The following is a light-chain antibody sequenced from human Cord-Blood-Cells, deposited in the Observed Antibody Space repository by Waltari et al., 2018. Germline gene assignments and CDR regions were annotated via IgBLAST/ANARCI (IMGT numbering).Light chain of an antibody. CDR1: SRDVGGSNY. V-gene: IGLV2-14*01. J-gene: IGLJ1*01. CDR2: EVS. Sequence: QSALTQPASVSGSPGQSITISCTGTSRDVGGSNYVPSYQQHPGKAPKLMIYEVSNRPSGVSNRFSGSKSGNTASLTISGLQAEDEADYYCSSYTSSSTLYVFGTGTKVTVL. CDR3: SSYTSSSTLYV.